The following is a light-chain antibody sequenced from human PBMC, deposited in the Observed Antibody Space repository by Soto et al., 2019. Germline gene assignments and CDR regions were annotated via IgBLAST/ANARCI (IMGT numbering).Light chain of an antibody. CDR1: GSDVGAYNL. V-gene: IGLV2-23*02. CDR2: EVN. J-gene: IGLJ1*01. CDR3: CSYAGTVAYV. Sequence: QSVLTQPASVSGSPGQSITISCAGTGSDVGAYNLVSWYQQHPGKAHKLIICEVNTRPSGISNRFSGSKSGDTVSLTFSGLQAEDEADYFCCSYAGTVAYVFGTGTKVTVL.